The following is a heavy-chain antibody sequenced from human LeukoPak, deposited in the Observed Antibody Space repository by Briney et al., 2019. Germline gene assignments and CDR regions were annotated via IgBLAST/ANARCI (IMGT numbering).Heavy chain of an antibody. CDR2: ISSSGSTI. D-gene: IGHD1-26*01. CDR3: AKATGWELRH. Sequence: GGSLRLSCAASGFTFSSYAMSWVRQAPGKGLEWVSYISSSGSTIYYADSVKGRFTISRDNSKNTLYLQMNSLRAEDTAVYYCAKATGWELRHWGQGTLVTVSS. CDR1: GFTFSSYA. V-gene: IGHV3-23*01. J-gene: IGHJ4*02.